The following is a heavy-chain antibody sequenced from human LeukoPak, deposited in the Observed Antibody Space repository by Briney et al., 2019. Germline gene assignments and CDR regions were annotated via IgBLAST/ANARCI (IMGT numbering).Heavy chain of an antibody. CDR2: IFNSRNT. Sequence: SETLSLTCTVSGGSITNYYWSWIRQPPGKGLEWIGNIFNSRNTNYNPSLSSRVTISVDTSENRFSLKVSSVTAADTAVYYCARHVSPFGSSDWFDPWGQGTLVTVSS. V-gene: IGHV4-59*08. CDR3: ARHVSPFGSSDWFDP. J-gene: IGHJ5*02. D-gene: IGHD3-16*01. CDR1: GGSITNYY.